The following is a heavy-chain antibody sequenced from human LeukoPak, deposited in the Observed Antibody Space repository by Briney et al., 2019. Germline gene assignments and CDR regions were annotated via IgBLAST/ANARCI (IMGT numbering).Heavy chain of an antibody. CDR2: ISVYNGNT. CDR3: ARDPWREELEPYMDV. D-gene: IGHD1-1*01. CDR1: GYTFTSYG. J-gene: IGHJ6*03. Sequence: ASVKVSCKASGYTFTSYGISWVRQAPGQGLEWMGWISVYNGNTNHAQKLQGRVTMTTDTSTSTAYMELRSLRSDDTAVYYCARDPWREELEPYMDVWGKGTTVIVSS. V-gene: IGHV1-18*01.